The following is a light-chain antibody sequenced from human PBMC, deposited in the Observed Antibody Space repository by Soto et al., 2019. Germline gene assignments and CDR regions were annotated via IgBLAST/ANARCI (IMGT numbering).Light chain of an antibody. Sequence: DIQMTQSPSTLSASVGDRVTITCRASQSLSSKLAWYQQRPGTAPKLFIYKASSLESGVPSRFGGSESGTEFTLTISSLQPDDLATYYCQQYSEYPWTFGQGTKVEIK. J-gene: IGKJ1*01. V-gene: IGKV1-5*03. CDR2: KAS. CDR1: QSLSSK. CDR3: QQYSEYPWT.